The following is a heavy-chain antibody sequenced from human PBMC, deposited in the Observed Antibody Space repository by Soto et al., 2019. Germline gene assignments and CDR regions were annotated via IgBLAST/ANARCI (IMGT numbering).Heavy chain of an antibody. CDR2: ISYDGSNQ. V-gene: IGHV3-30*18. Sequence: GSPRLSCAASGFTFNIYCMPWVRQAPDKGLEWVALISYDGSNQYYADSVKGRFTISRDNSKNTLFLQMNSLRADDTAVYYCAKDQASGQGSFDSWGQGTLVTVS. CDR3: AKDQASGQGSFDS. J-gene: IGHJ4*02. CDR1: GFTFNIYC.